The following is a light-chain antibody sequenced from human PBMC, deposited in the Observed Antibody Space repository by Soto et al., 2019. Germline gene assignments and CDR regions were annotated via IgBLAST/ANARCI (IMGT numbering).Light chain of an antibody. CDR3: FQPHSSPLA. CDR2: GAS. Sequence: DIPMTQSPSSLSASVGDRVAITCRASQNIVSRYLSWYQQRPGKAPNLLISGASNLQSDVPSRVSGGGSRTNFTLPIGSVPAEGFASYFCFQPHSSPLAFGGGTKVEMK. V-gene: IGKV1-39*01. J-gene: IGKJ4*01. CDR1: QNIVSRY.